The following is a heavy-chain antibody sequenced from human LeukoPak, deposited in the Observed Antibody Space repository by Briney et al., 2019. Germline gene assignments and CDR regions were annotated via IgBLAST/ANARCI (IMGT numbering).Heavy chain of an antibody. D-gene: IGHD6-19*01. CDR1: GGSISSYY. V-gene: IGHV4-4*07. CDR3: ARGYSSGWGYYFDY. J-gene: IGHJ4*02. CDR2: IYTSGST. Sequence: SETLSLTCTVSGGSISSYYWSWIRQPAGKGLEWIGRIYTSGSTNYNPSLKSRVTMSVDTSKNQFSLKLSSVTAADTAVYYCARGYSSGWGYYFDYWGQGTLVTVSS.